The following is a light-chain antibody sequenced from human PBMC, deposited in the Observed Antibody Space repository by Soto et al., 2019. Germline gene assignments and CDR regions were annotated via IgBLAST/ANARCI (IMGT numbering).Light chain of an antibody. CDR3: AAWDDSLNGVV. CDR1: SSNIGTKT. V-gene: IGLV1-44*01. J-gene: IGLJ2*01. CDR2: SNN. Sequence: QSVLTQPPSASGTPGQRVTVSCSGSSSNIGTKTVTWYQQLPGTAPRLLIYSNNQRPSGVPDRFSGSKSGTSASLAISGLQSEDEADYHCAAWDDSLNGVVFGGGTKLTVL.